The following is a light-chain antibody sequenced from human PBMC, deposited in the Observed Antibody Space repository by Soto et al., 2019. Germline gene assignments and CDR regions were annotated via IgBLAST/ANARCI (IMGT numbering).Light chain of an antibody. V-gene: IGKV2D-29*02. CDR1: QSLLHITGETF. Sequence: DVVTTPTPLSLSVAPGQPASISCKSRQSLLHITGETFLFWYLQKPGQSPQLLIYEVSTRVSGVPDRFSGSGSGTDFTLEISRVETDDVGIYYCMQSTQLPPTFGQGTRLEIK. J-gene: IGKJ5*01. CDR3: MQSTQLPPT. CDR2: EVS.